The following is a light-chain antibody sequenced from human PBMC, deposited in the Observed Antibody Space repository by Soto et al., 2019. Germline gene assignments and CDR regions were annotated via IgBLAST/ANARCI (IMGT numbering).Light chain of an antibody. J-gene: IGKJ1*01. CDR1: QTVGTF. CDR3: QQSYSIRSWT. CDR2: AAS. V-gene: IGKV1-39*01. Sequence: DIQMTQSPSSLSASVGDRVTITCRASQTVGTFLSWYQQRPGRAPNLLIYAASNLPTGVPSRFSGSGSGTDFTLTINSLQPEDFGTYYCQQSYSIRSWTFGQGTKV.